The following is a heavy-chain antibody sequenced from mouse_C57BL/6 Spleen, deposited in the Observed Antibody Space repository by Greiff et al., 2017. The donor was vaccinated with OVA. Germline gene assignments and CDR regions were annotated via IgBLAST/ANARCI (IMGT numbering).Heavy chain of an antibody. Sequence: VKQSHGKSLEWIGDINPNNGGTSYNQKFKGKATLTVDKSSSTAYMELRSLTSEDSAVYYCARAPSFDYWGQGTTLTVSS. V-gene: IGHV1-26*01. J-gene: IGHJ2*01. CDR3: ARAPSFDY. CDR2: INPNNGGT.